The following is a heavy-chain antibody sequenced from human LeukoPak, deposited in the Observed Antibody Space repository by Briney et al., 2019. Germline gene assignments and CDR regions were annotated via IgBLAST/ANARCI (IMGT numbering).Heavy chain of an antibody. CDR2: IYYSGTT. Sequence: SETLSLTCTVSGGSFSSSDYYWGWIRQPPGKGLEWIGSIYYSGTTYYNPSLKSRVTISVDTSKNQFSLKLSSVTAADTAVYYCVRLGVVGLDQNWFDPWGQGTLVTVSS. D-gene: IGHD2-2*01. J-gene: IGHJ5*02. CDR1: GGSFSSSDYY. CDR3: VRLGVVGLDQNWFDP. V-gene: IGHV4-39*07.